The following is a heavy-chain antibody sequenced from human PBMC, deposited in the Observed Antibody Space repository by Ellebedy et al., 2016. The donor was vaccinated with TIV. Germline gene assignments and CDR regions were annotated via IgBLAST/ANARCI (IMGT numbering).Heavy chain of an antibody. CDR2: IIPMYKTT. J-gene: IGHJ6*02. CDR3: ARVNRDYAEREGDFAMDV. D-gene: IGHD4-17*01. Sequence: ASVKVSCKASGGSFTPYGVDWVRQAPGQGLEWVGGIIPMYKTTIYADKFQGRVTATADEVTNTVYLEMSSLTSADTAIYYCARVNRDYAEREGDFAMDVWGQGTTVIVSS. CDR1: GGSFTPYG. V-gene: IGHV1-69*13.